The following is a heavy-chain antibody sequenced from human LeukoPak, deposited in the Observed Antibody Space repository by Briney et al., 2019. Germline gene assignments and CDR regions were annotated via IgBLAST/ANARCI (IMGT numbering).Heavy chain of an antibody. CDR2: INHSGST. J-gene: IGHJ5*02. CDR1: GGSFSGYY. CDR3: ARVGSSCWKGVDP. Sequence: PSETLSLTCAVYGGSFSGYYWSWIRQPPGKGLEWIGEINHSGSTNYNPSLKSRVTISVDTSKNQFSLKLSSVTAADTAVYYCARVGSSCWKGVDPWGQGTLATVSS. D-gene: IGHD6-13*01. V-gene: IGHV4-34*01.